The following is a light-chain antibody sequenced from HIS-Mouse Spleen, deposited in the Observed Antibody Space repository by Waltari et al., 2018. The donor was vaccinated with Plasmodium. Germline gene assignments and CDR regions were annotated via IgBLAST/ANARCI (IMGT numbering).Light chain of an antibody. CDR1: QSVSSN. Sequence: EIVMTQSPATLSVSPGDRATLSGRDSQSVSSNLAWYQQKPGQAPRLLIYGASTRATGIPARFSGSGSGTEFTLTISSLQSEDFAVYYCQQYNNWSFTFGPGTKVDIK. V-gene: IGKV3-15*01. J-gene: IGKJ3*01. CDR3: QQYNNWSFT. CDR2: GAS.